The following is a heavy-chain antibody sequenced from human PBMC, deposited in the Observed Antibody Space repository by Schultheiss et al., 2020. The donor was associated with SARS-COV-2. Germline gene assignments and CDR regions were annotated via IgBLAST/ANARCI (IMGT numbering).Heavy chain of an antibody. D-gene: IGHD4-11*01. V-gene: IGHV4-59*01. Sequence: SETLSLTCTVSGASITSYYWSWIRQPPGKGLEWIGYVSNSGSTNYSPSLKSRVTISQDTSKNQLSLKVSSVTAADTAVYYCARGVKTVTSWGQGTLVTVSS. CDR2: VSNSGST. CDR3: ARGVKTVTS. J-gene: IGHJ5*02. CDR1: GASITSYY.